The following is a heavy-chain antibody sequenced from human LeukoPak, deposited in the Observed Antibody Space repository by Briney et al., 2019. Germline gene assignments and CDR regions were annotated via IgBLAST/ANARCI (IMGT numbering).Heavy chain of an antibody. D-gene: IGHD6-19*01. CDR2: IRGSGGST. CDR1: GFTFSSYA. CDR3: ARHDSVAGTFDP. J-gene: IGHJ5*02. V-gene: IGHV3-23*01. Sequence: GGSLRLSCATSGFTFSSYAMNWVRQAPGKGLEWVSAIRGSGGSTYYADSVKGRFTISRDSFKNTLYLQMNSLRAEDTAVYYCARHDSVAGTFDPWGQGTLVTVSS.